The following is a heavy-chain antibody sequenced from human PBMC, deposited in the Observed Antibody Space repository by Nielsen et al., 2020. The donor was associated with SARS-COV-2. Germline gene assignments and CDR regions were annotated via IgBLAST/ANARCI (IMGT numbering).Heavy chain of an antibody. D-gene: IGHD2-2*01. CDR3: ARDTPVVPAEDDAFDI. CDR1: GFTFSSHW. CDR2: INSDGSFT. V-gene: IGHV3-74*01. Sequence: GGSLRLSCAASGFTFSSHWMHWVRQAPGKGLVWVSRINSDGSFTSYADSVKGRFTISRDNVKNTLYLQMNSLRAEDTAVYYCARDTPVVPAEDDAFDIWGQGTMVTVSS. J-gene: IGHJ3*02.